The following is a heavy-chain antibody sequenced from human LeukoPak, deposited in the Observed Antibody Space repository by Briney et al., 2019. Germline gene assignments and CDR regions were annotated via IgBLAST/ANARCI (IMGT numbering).Heavy chain of an antibody. CDR3: ANLMYDYVWGSYRFPSLDGDY. D-gene: IGHD3-16*02. J-gene: IGHJ4*02. Sequence: RGALRLSCAASVFIFRRYAISWVRQAPEEGLGWGSAVFGSGGRTYYADSVKGRYTISRDNSKNTLYLQMNSLSAEDTAVYCCANLMYDYVWGSYRFPSLDGDYWGQGTLVTVSS. V-gene: IGHV3-23*01. CDR2: VFGSGGRT. CDR1: VFIFRRYA.